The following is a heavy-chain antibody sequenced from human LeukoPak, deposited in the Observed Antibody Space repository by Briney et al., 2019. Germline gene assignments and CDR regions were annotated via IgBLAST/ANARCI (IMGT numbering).Heavy chain of an antibody. CDR1: GFTFSSYA. J-gene: IGHJ6*02. V-gene: IGHV3-30-3*01. CDR2: ISYDGSDK. D-gene: IGHD3-22*01. Sequence: GGSLRLSCAASGFTFSSYAMHWVRQAPGKGLEWVAVISYDGSDKYYADSVKGRFTISRDNSKNTLYLQMNSLRAEDTAVYYCAGDRAPHYDSSGIGMDVWGQGTTVTVSS. CDR3: AGDRAPHYDSSGIGMDV.